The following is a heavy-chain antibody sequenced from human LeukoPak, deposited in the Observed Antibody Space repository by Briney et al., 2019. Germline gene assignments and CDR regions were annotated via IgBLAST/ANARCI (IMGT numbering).Heavy chain of an antibody. CDR2: ISAYNGNT. D-gene: IGHD3-10*01. V-gene: IGHV1-18*01. J-gene: IGHJ6*04. CDR1: GYTFTSYG. CDR3: ARDQRGSMVRGVIGYYYGMDV. Sequence: ASVKVSCKASGYTFTSYGISWVRQAPGQGLEWMGWISAYNGNTNYAQKLQGRVTMTTDTSTSTAYMELSSLRSEDTAVYYCARDQRGSMVRGVIGYYYGMDVWGKGTTVTVSS.